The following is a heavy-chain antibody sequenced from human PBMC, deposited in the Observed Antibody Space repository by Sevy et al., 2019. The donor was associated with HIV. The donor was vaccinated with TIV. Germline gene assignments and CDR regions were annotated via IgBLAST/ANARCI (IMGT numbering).Heavy chain of an antibody. Sequence: GGSLRLSCAASGFTFNSYGMHWVRQAPGKGLEWVAVIWYDGSNQYDEDSVKGRFTISRDNSKNTLYLQMNSLRAEDTAVYFCARVDYQYYYYAMDVWGQGTTVTVSS. CDR3: ARVDYQYYYYAMDV. CDR1: GFTFNSYG. J-gene: IGHJ6*02. D-gene: IGHD4-17*01. CDR2: IWYDGSNQ. V-gene: IGHV3-33*01.